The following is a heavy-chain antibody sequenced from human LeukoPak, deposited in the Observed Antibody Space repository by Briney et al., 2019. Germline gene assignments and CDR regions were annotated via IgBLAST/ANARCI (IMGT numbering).Heavy chain of an antibody. CDR2: TNSDGPTT. CDR3: ARLRAGYSVFDY. V-gene: IGHV3-74*01. CDR1: GFTFSSYW. J-gene: IGHJ4*02. D-gene: IGHD6-13*01. Sequence: GGSLRLSCAASGFTFSSYWMHWVRQAPGKGLVWVSRTNSDGPTTTYADSVRGRFTISTDNAKNTLYLQMNSLRAEDTAVYYRARLRAGYSVFDYWGQGTLVTVSS.